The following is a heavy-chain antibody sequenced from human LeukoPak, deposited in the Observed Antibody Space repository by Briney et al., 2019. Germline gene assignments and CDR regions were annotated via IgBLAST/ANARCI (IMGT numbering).Heavy chain of an antibody. Sequence: QPGGSLRLSCAASGFTFNNYWMWWVRRAPGEGLEWVANINQDGSDKYYPDSVKGRFTISRDNAKNSLYLQMNSLRAEDTAVYYCARDINWYFDLWGRGTLVTVSS. CDR2: INQDGSDK. J-gene: IGHJ2*01. V-gene: IGHV3-7*01. CDR3: ARDINWYFDL. CDR1: GFTFNNYW.